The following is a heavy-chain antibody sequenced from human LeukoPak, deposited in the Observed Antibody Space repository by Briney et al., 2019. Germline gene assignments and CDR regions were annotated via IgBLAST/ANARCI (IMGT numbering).Heavy chain of an antibody. CDR1: GGSISSYY. J-gene: IGHJ6*03. D-gene: IGHD4-17*01. CDR3: ARNLRMDYYYYMDV. Sequence: SETLSLTCTVSGGSISSYYWSWIRQPPGKGLEWIGYIYTSGSTNYNPSLKSRVTISVDTSKNQFSLKLSSVTAADTAVYYCARNLRMDYYYYMDVWAKGPRSPSP. CDR2: IYTSGST. V-gene: IGHV4-4*09.